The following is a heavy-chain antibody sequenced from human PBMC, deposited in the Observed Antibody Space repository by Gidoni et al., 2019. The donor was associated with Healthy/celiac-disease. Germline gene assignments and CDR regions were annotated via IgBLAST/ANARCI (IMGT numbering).Heavy chain of an antibody. CDR1: GGSISSYY. CDR2: IYYSGST. J-gene: IGHJ4*02. V-gene: IGHV4-59*01. CDR3: ARVAGGRDIVATYYFDY. Sequence: QVQLQESGPGLVKPSETLSLTCTVSGGSISSYYWSWIRQPPGKGLEWIGYIYYSGSTNYNPSLKSRVTISVDTSKNQFSLKLSSVTAADTAVYYCARVAGGRDIVATYYFDYWGQGTLVTVSS. D-gene: IGHD5-12*01.